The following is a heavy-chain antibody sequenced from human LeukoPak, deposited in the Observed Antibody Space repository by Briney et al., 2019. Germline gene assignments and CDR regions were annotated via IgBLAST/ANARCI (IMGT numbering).Heavy chain of an antibody. V-gene: IGHV4-59*01. J-gene: IGHJ6*03. CDR1: GGSISSYY. Sequence: SETLSLTCTVSGGSISSYYWSWIRQPPGKGLEWIGYIYYSGSTNYNPSLKSRVTLSVHTSKNQISLKLSSVTAADTAVYYCATGPQFYYYYMDVWGKGTTVTVSS. CDR2: IYYSGST. CDR3: ATGPQFYYYYMDV.